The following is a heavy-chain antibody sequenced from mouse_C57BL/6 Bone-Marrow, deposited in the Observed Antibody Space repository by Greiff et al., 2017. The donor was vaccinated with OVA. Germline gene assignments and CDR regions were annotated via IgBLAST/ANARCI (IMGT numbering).Heavy chain of an antibody. J-gene: IGHJ3*01. V-gene: IGHV1-55*01. CDR3: AIYYDYDEGFAY. CDR2: IYPGSGST. Sequence: VQLQESGAELVKPGASVKMSCKASGYTFTSYWITWVKQRPGQGLEWIGDIYPGSGSTNYNEKFKSKATLTVDTSSSTAYMQLSSLTSEDSAVYYCAIYYDYDEGFAYWGQGTLVTVSA. D-gene: IGHD2-4*01. CDR1: GYTFTSYW.